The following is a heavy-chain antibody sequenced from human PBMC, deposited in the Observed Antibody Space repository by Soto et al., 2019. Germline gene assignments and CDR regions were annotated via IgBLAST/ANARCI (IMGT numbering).Heavy chain of an antibody. V-gene: IGHV4-59*08. J-gene: IGHJ4*02. CDR1: GGSISSYY. D-gene: IGHD4-17*01. CDR2: IYYSGST. Sequence: PSETLSLTCTVSGGSISSYYWSWFRQPPGKGLEWIGYIYYSGSTNYNPSLKSRVTISVDTSKNQFSLKLSSVTAADTAVYYCARSYGGTLDYWGQGTLVTVSS. CDR3: ARSYGGTLDY.